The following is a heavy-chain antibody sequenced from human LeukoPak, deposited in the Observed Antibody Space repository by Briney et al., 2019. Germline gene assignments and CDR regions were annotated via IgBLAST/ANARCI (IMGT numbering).Heavy chain of an antibody. Sequence: SETLSLTCTVSGGSISSYYWSWIRQPPGKGLEGIGYIYYSGSTNYNPSLKSRVTISVDTSKNQFSLKLSSVTAADTAVYYCARRPYYYDSSGYYWYFDLWGRGTLVTVSS. CDR1: GGSISSYY. J-gene: IGHJ2*01. CDR3: ARRPYYYDSSGYYWYFDL. V-gene: IGHV4-59*01. CDR2: IYYSGST. D-gene: IGHD3-22*01.